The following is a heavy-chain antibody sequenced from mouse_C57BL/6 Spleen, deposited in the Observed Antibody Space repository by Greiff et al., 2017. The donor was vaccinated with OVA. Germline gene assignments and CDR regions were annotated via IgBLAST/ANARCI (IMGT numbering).Heavy chain of an antibody. J-gene: IGHJ2*01. Sequence: QVQLQQSGAELARPGASVKLSCKASGYTFTSYGISWVKQRTGQGLEWIGEIYPRSGNTYYNEKFKGKATLTADKSSSTAYMELRSLTSEDPAVFSWEREGGFYFDDWGKGTTLTVSS. CDR2: IYPRSGNT. CDR1: GYTFTSYG. CDR3: EREGGFYFDD. V-gene: IGHV1-81*01.